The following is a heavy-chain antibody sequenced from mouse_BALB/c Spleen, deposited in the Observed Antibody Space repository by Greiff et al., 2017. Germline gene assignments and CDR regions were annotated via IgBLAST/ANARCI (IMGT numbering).Heavy chain of an antibody. J-gene: IGHJ4*01. CDR2: IDPSDSYT. Sequence: QVQLQQPGAELVKPGASVKLSCKASGYTFTSYWMHWVKQRPGQGLEWIGEIDPSDSYTNYNQKFKGKATLTVDKSSSTAYMQLSSLTSEDSAVYYCVYGNYVTPYAMDYWGQGTSVTVSS. CDR1: GYTFTSYW. D-gene: IGHD2-1*01. CDR3: VYGNYVTPYAMDY. V-gene: IGHV1-69*02.